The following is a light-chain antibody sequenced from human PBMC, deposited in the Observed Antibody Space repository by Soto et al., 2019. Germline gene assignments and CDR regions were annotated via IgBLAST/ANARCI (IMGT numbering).Light chain of an antibody. V-gene: IGKV1-5*01. Sequence: DIQVTQSPSTLSASVGDRVTITCRASQSISSWLAWYQQKPGKAPNLLIYDASNLESGVPSRFSGSGSGTEFTLTIRNLKPDDIATDYCQQYENYWTFGQGTRLEIK. CDR3: QQYENYWT. CDR1: QSISSW. J-gene: IGKJ5*01. CDR2: DAS.